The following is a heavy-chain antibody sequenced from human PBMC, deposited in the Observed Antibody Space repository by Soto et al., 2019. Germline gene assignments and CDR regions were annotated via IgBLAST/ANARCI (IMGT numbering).Heavy chain of an antibody. V-gene: IGHV1-18*01. D-gene: IGHD3-22*01. Sequence: QVQLVQSGAEVKKPGASVKVSCKASGYTFTSSGMSWVRQAPGQGLERMGWISAHTGSSEYAQRFQGRATMTTDRSTSTAYMEVRSLRSDDTAVYYCARAFVYQGSDSRGYSFDAFDFWGPGTLVTVSS. CDR3: ARAFVYQGSDSRGYSFDAFDF. CDR2: ISAHTGSS. J-gene: IGHJ3*01. CDR1: GYTFTSSG.